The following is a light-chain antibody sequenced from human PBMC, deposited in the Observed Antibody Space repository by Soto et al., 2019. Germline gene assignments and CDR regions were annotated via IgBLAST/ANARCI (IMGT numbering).Light chain of an antibody. Sequence: QSALTQPPSASGSPGQSVTISCTGTSSDVGGYNYVSWYQHLPGKAPKLMIYEVSKRPSGVPDRFSGSKSGNSASLTVSGLQAEDEADYYCSSYAGSNTYVFGTGTKLTVL. CDR2: EVS. J-gene: IGLJ1*01. CDR1: SSDVGGYNY. V-gene: IGLV2-8*01. CDR3: SSYAGSNTYV.